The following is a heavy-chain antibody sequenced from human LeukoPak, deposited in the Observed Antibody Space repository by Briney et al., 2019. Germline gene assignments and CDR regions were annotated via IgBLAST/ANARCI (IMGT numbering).Heavy chain of an antibody. CDR1: GFTFSSYA. D-gene: IGHD3-10*01. CDR2: ISYDGSNK. J-gene: IGHJ3*02. Sequence: GGSLRLSCAASGFTFSSYAMHWVRQAPGKGLEWVAVISYDGSNKYYADSVKGRFTISRDNSKSTLYLQMNTLRGEDTAVYYCARESPIEGIASGQDAFDIWGQGTMVTVSS. CDR3: ARESPIEGIASGQDAFDI. V-gene: IGHV3-30-3*01.